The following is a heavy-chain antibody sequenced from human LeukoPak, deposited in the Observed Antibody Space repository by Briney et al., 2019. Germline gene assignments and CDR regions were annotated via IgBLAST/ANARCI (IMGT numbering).Heavy chain of an antibody. CDR3: AGYDLVLPNWFDP. CDR2: IYHSGST. CDR1: GGSISSSNW. V-gene: IGHV4-4*02. J-gene: IGHJ5*02. D-gene: IGHD3-3*01. Sequence: SGTLSLTCAVSGGSISSSNWWSWVRQPPGKGLEWIGEIYHSGSTNYNPSLKSRVTISVDKSKNQFSLKLSSVTAADTAVYYCAGYDLVLPNWFDPWGQGTLVTVSP.